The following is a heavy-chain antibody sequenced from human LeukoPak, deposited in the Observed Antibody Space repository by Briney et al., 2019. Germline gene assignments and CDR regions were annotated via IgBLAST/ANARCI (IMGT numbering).Heavy chain of an antibody. D-gene: IGHD1-26*01. Sequence: PGGSLRLSCAASGFTVSSNYMSWVRQAPGKGLEWVSYISSSGSTIYYADSVKGRFTISRDNAKNSLYLLMNSLRAEDTAVYYCAREGGSRVVIYFDYWGQGTLVTVSS. CDR1: GFTVSSNY. CDR2: ISSSGSTI. J-gene: IGHJ4*02. CDR3: AREGGSRVVIYFDY. V-gene: IGHV3-11*04.